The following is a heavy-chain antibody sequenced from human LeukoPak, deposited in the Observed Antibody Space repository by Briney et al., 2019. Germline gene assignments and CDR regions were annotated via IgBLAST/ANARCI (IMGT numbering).Heavy chain of an antibody. V-gene: IGHV1-2*02. CDR2: INPNSGGT. CDR1: GYTFTGYY. Sequence: GASVKVSCKASGYTFTGYYMHWVRQAPGQGLEWMGWINPNSGGTNYAQKFQGRVTMTRDTSISTAYMELSRLRSDDTAVYYCVGFRSGSYHNFDYWGQGTLVTVSS. D-gene: IGHD1-26*01. J-gene: IGHJ4*02. CDR3: VGFRSGSYHNFDY.